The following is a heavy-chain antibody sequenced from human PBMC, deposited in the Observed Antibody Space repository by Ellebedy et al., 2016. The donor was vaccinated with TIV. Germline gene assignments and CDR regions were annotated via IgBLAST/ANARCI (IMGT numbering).Heavy chain of an antibody. Sequence: GGSLRLSCAASGFTFSSYAMHWVRQAPGKGLEWVAVISYDGSNKYYADSVKGRFTISRDNSKNTLYLQMNSLRAEDTAVYYCARDRAPHDYGILDAFDIWGQGTMVTVSS. J-gene: IGHJ3*02. V-gene: IGHV3-30-3*01. D-gene: IGHD4-17*01. CDR1: GFTFSSYA. CDR3: ARDRAPHDYGILDAFDI. CDR2: ISYDGSNK.